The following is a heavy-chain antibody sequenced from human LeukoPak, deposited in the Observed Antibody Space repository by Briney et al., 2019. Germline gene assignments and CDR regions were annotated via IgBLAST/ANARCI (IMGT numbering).Heavy chain of an antibody. CDR1: GFKFSGYW. V-gene: IGHV3-7*01. Sequence: GGSLRLSCAASGFKFSGYWMSWVRQAPGKGLEWVANIKQDGSEKYYVDSVKGRFTFSRDNARNSLYLQMNSLRADDTAVYYCARTRGVLGGTKHYFDYWGQGALVTVSS. CDR2: IKQDGSEK. D-gene: IGHD1-26*01. CDR3: ARTRGVLGGTKHYFDY. J-gene: IGHJ4*02.